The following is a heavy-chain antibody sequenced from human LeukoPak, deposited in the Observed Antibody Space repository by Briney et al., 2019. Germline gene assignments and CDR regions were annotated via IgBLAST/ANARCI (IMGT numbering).Heavy chain of an antibody. CDR2: IYYSGST. V-gene: IGHV4-59*01. J-gene: IGHJ4*01. D-gene: IGHD2-15*01. Sequence: SETHSLVCTVSGASISSDCWNWTRQPPGKGLEWIGCIYYSGSTYYNPSLKSRVTISVDMSKSQFSLRLTSVTAADTAVYFCARLGFCNVDRCLDDYWGHGDPCSVSS. CDR1: GASISSDC. CDR3: ARLGFCNVDRCLDDY.